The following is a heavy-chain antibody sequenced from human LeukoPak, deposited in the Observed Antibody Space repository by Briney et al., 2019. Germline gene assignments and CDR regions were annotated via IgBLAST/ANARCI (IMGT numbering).Heavy chain of an antibody. CDR2: INHGGGN. D-gene: IGHD6-13*01. Sequence: SETLSLTCGVSGGSFRGYFWSWIRQTPGKGLEWIGEINHGGGNNYNPSLKSRVTMSLGTSENQFSLNMTSVTAADTAMYYCARGSSWYRPNWFDPWGQGTLVTVSS. J-gene: IGHJ5*02. CDR3: ARGSSWYRPNWFDP. CDR1: GGSFRGYF. V-gene: IGHV4-34*01.